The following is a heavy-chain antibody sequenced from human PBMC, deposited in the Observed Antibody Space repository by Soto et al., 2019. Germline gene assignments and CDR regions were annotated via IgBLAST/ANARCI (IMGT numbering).Heavy chain of an antibody. CDR1: GGTFSSYA. CDR2: IIPIFGTA. Sequence: QVQLVQSGAEVKKPGSSVKVSCKASGGTFSSYAISWVRQAPGQGLEWMGGIIPIFGTANYAQKFQGRGTITADESTSTAYREMSSLRSEDTAVYYCARGGGYYYDSSGYFNFDYWGQGTLVTVSS. J-gene: IGHJ4*02. CDR3: ARGGGYYYDSSGYFNFDY. D-gene: IGHD3-22*01. V-gene: IGHV1-69*01.